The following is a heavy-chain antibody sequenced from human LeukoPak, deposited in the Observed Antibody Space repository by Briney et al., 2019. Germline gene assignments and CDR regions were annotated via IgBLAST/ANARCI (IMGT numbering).Heavy chain of an antibody. CDR3: ARCLTIFGVVNYYYMDV. J-gene: IGHJ6*03. CDR1: GYSISSGYY. CDR2: IYTSGST. Sequence: PSETLSLTCSVSGYSISSGYYWSWIRQPAGKGLEWIGRIYTSGSTNYNPSLKSRVTISVDTSKNQFSLKLSSVTAADTAVYYCARCLTIFGVVNYYYMDVWGKGTTVTVSS. D-gene: IGHD3-3*01. V-gene: IGHV4-61*02.